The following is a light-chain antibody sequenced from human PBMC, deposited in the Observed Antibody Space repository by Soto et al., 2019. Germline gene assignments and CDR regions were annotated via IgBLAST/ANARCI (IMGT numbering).Light chain of an antibody. CDR3: QQYGSSGT. Sequence: EVLMTQSPATLSVSQGESTTLXXRASQSVSNNYLAWYQQKPGQAPXVLIYGAYNRATGIPDRFSGSGSGTDFTLTISRLEPEDFAVYYCQQYGSSGTFGQGTKVDIK. CDR1: QSVSNNY. V-gene: IGKV3-20*01. J-gene: IGKJ1*01. CDR2: GAY.